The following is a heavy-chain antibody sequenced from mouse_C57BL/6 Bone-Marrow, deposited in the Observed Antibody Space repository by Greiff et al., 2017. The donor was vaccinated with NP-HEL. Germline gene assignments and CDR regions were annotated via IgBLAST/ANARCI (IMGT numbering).Heavy chain of an antibody. D-gene: IGHD2-4*01. J-gene: IGHJ2*01. Sequence: QVQLQQSGPELVKPGASVTSSSKSSGYTFISFDINRVKQRPGQGLEWIGWIYPRECSSKYIENFKGKATLIVVTFSSTAYIELHSLTSEDSAVYFCARDYAPYCFDYWGQGATRTVSS. CDR2: IYPRECSS. CDR3: ARDYAPYCFDY. V-gene: IGHV1-85*01. CDR1: GYTFISFD.